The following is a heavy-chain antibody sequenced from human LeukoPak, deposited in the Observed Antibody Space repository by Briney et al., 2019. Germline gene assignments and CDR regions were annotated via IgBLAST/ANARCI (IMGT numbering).Heavy chain of an antibody. J-gene: IGHJ5*02. CDR2: INSVSGFT. CDR3: ARNFGMMGFDA. Sequence: ASLKVSCKASGYTFTVYYMNWERHAPGQGHGWMGWINSVSGFTKYAQKFQGRVTMTRDTSITTVYMDLTRLTSDDTAVYYCARNFGMMGFDAWGQRTLVTVSS. V-gene: IGHV1-2*02. D-gene: IGHD3-16*01. CDR1: GYTFTVYY.